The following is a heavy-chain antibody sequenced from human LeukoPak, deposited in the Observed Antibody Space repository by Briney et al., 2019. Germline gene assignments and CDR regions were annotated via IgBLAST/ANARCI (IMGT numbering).Heavy chain of an antibody. CDR1: GGSISSYY. V-gene: IGHV4-59*01. Sequence: SETLSLTCTVSGGSISSYYWSWIRQPPGKGLEWIGYIYYSGSTNYNPSLKGRVTISVDTSKNQFSLKLSSVTAADTAVYYCARVNGDYRGPDAFDIWGQGTMVTVSS. D-gene: IGHD4-17*01. J-gene: IGHJ3*02. CDR2: IYYSGST. CDR3: ARVNGDYRGPDAFDI.